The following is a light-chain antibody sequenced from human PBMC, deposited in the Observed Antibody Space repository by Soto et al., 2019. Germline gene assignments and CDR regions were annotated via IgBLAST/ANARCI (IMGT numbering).Light chain of an antibody. V-gene: IGLV2-18*01. Sequence: QSVLTQPPSVSGSPGQSVTISCTGTSSDVGSYNRVSWYQQPPGTAPKLMIYEVTNRPSGVPDRFSGSKSGNTASLTISGLQAEDEADYYCGLFASSSTYVFGTGNKVTVL. CDR3: GLFASSSTYV. J-gene: IGLJ1*01. CDR1: SSDVGSYNR. CDR2: EVT.